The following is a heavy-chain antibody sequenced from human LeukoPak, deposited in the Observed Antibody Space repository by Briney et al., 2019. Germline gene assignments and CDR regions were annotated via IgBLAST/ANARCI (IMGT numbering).Heavy chain of an antibody. CDR3: ARVSSGWSKKFDP. CDR1: GYTFTSYG. D-gene: IGHD6-19*01. Sequence: ASVKVSCKASGYTFTSYGISWVRQAPGQVLGWMGWISAYNGNTNYAQKLQGRVTMTTDTSTSTAYMELRSLRSDDTAVYYCARVSSGWSKKFDPWGQGTLVTVSS. J-gene: IGHJ5*02. V-gene: IGHV1-18*01. CDR2: ISAYNGNT.